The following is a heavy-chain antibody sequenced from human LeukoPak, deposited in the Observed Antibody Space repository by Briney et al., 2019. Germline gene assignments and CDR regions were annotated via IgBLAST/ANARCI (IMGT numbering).Heavy chain of an antibody. CDR3: AKARDGYRTDYFDY. Sequence: GGSLRLSCAASGFTFSSYGMHWVRQAPGKGLEWVAVIWYDGSNKYYADSVKGRFTISRDNSKNTLYLQMNSLRAEDTAVYYCAKARDGYRTDYFDYWGQGTLVTVSS. V-gene: IGHV3-33*06. CDR1: GFTFSSYG. J-gene: IGHJ4*02. CDR2: IWYDGSNK. D-gene: IGHD5-24*01.